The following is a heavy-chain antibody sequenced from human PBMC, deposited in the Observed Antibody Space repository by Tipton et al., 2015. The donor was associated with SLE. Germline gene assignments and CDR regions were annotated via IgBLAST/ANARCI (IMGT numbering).Heavy chain of an antibody. J-gene: IGHJ4*02. CDR3: ARGTTVTYGLFDY. V-gene: IGHV4-34*01. D-gene: IGHD4-17*01. CDR2: INHSGST. CDR1: GGSFSGYS. Sequence: TLSLTCGVYGGSFSGYSWSWIRQTPGKGLEWIGEINHSGSTKHNPSLKSRVTISADTSKNQFSLKLTSVTAADTAVYYCARGTTVTYGLFDYWGQGTLVTVSS.